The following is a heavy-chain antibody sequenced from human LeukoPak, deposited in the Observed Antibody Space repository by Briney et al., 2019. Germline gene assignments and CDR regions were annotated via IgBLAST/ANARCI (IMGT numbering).Heavy chain of an antibody. V-gene: IGHV4-39*01. CDR3: ARTSSWYAGAWFDS. CDR1: RDSIRTADYY. D-gene: IGHD6-13*01. CDR2: IYFSGTP. J-gene: IGHJ5*01. Sequence: SETLSLTCTVSRDSIRTADYYWAWVRQPPGEGLEWLGSIYFSGTPYFNPSLKSRVAVSIDTSKNQFSLKVTSVNASDTAVYFCARTSSWYAGAWFDSWGQGTLVTVSS.